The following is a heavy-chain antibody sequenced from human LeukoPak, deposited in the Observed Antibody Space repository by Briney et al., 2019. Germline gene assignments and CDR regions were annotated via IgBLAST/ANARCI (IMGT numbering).Heavy chain of an antibody. CDR2: ISGSGGST. CDR1: GFTFSSYA. CDR3: AKDRILWFGELDSFDY. V-gene: IGHV3-23*01. D-gene: IGHD3-10*01. Sequence: GGSLRLSCAASGFTFSSYAMSWVRQAPGKGLEWVSAISGSGGSTYYADSVKGRLTISRDNSKNTLYLQMNSLRAEDTAVYYCAKDRILWFGELDSFDYWGQGTLVTVSS. J-gene: IGHJ4*02.